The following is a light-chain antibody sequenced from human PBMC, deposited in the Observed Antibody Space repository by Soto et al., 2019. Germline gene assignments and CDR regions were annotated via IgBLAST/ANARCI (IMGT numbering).Light chain of an antibody. CDR1: SSNIGTPYD. J-gene: IGLJ2*01. CDR3: QSYDYSLSGYVI. V-gene: IGLV1-40*01. Sequence: QSVLTQPPSVSGAPGQRVTISCTGSSSNIGTPYDVHWYQQLPGTAPKLLIYGNSNRPSGVPDRFSGSKSGTSASLAITGLQAEDEAEYYCQSYDYSLSGYVIFGGGTKLTVL. CDR2: GNS.